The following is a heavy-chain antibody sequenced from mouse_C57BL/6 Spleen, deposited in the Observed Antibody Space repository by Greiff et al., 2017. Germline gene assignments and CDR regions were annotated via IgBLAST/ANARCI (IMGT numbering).Heavy chain of an antibody. V-gene: IGHV6-3*01. CDR3: TAPDYYDYGAWFAY. D-gene: IGHD2-4*01. Sequence: EVKVVESGVGLVQPGGSMKLSCVASGFTFSNYWMNWVRQSPEKGLEWVAQIRLKSDNYATHYAESVKGRFTISRDDSKSSVYLQMNNLRAEDTGIYYCTAPDYYDYGAWFAYWGQGTLVTVSA. CDR1: GFTFSNYW. J-gene: IGHJ3*01. CDR2: IRLKSDNYAT.